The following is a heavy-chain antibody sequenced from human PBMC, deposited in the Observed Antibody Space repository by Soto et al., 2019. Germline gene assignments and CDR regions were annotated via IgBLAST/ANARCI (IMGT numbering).Heavy chain of an antibody. V-gene: IGHV1-69*01. CDR2: TIPIFDTP. J-gene: IGHJ5*01. CDR1: GGTFGNFG. D-gene: IGHD3-10*01. CDR3: ARDREDGSGTNYYWFDS. Sequence: QMQLVQSGAEVKKPGSSVRVSCKASGGTFGNFGISWVRQAPGQGLEWMGGTIPIFDTPHYAEKFRDRVTISSDATSTAHLELTSLTSEDTATYYCARDREDGSGTNYYWFDSWGQGTLVTVSS.